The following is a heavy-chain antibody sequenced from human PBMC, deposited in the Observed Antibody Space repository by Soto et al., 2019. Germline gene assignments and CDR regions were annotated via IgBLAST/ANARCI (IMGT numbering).Heavy chain of an antibody. J-gene: IGHJ4*02. D-gene: IGHD1-1*01. CDR2: INPNSGGT. Sequence: ASLKVSCKASGYTFTGYYMHWVRQAPGQGLEWMGWINPNSGGTNYAQKFQGRVTMTRDTSISTAYMELSRLRSDDTAVYYCASYSNWNDVFDYWGQGTLVTVSS. CDR1: GYTFTGYY. V-gene: IGHV1-2*02. CDR3: ASYSNWNDVFDY.